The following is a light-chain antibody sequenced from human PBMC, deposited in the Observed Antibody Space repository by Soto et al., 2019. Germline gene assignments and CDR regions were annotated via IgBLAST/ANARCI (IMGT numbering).Light chain of an antibody. J-gene: IGKJ3*01. V-gene: IGKV1-12*01. Sequence: DIQMTQSPSSVSASVGDRVTITCRACQGIGSWLGWYQQKPGKAPKLLIYAAASLQSGVPSRFSATFSGTEFTLTICSLQPEDLATYFCQQANSFPLTFGPGTKVDLK. CDR2: AAA. CDR1: QGIGSW. CDR3: QQANSFPLT.